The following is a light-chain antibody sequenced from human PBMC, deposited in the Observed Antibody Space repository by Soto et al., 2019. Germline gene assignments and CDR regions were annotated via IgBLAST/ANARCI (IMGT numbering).Light chain of an antibody. CDR1: QSVTTQ. CDR2: GAS. J-gene: IGKJ1*01. V-gene: IGKV3-20*01. Sequence: EIVLTQSPGTLSLSPGERATLSCRASQSVTTQLAWYQQNPGQAPRLIIHGASSRATGVPDRITGSGSGTDFTLSISRLEPEDFAVYYCQQYGGSTRTFGQGTKVDIK. CDR3: QQYGGSTRT.